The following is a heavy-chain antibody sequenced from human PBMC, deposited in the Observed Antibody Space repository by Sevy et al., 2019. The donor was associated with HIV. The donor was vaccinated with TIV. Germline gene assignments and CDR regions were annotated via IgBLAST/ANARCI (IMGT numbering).Heavy chain of an antibody. Sequence: SETLSLTCTVSGGSISSGGYYWSWIRQHPGKGLEWIGYIYYSGSTYYNPSLKSRLTISVDTSKIQFSLKLSSVTAADTAGYYCAREELGDFWSGYYGGYFDLWGRGTLVTVSS. CDR2: IYYSGST. CDR3: AREELGDFWSGYYGGYFDL. D-gene: IGHD3-3*01. J-gene: IGHJ2*01. CDR1: GGSISSGGYY. V-gene: IGHV4-31*03.